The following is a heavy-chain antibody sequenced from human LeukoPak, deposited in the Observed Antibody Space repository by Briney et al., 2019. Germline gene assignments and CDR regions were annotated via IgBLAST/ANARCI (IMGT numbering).Heavy chain of an antibody. CDR2: IIPIFGTA. CDR1: GGTFSSYA. D-gene: IGHD3-22*01. Sequence: ASVKVSCKTSGGTFSSYAISWVRQAPGQGLEWMGGIIPIFGTANYAQKFQGRVTITADESTSTAYMELSSLRSEDTAVYYCATTADVVITGYYFDYWGQGTLVTVSS. CDR3: ATTADVVITGYYFDY. V-gene: IGHV1-69*13. J-gene: IGHJ4*02.